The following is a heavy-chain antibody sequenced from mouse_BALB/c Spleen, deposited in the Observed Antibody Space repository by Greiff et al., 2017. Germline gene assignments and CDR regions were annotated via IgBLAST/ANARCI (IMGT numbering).Heavy chain of an antibody. CDR3: ARIYDGNGAMDY. J-gene: IGHJ4*01. CDR2: ISSGSSTI. CDR1: GFTFSSFG. Sequence: EVQGVESGGGLVQPGGSRKLSCAASGFTFSSFGMHWVRQAPEKGLEWVAYISSGSSTIYYADTVKGRFTISRDNPKNTLFLQMTSLRSEDTAMYYCARIYDGNGAMDYGGQGTSVTVSS. V-gene: IGHV5-17*02. D-gene: IGHD2-1*01.